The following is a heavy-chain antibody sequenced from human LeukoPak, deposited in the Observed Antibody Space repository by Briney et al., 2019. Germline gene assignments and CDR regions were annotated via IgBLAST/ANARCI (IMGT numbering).Heavy chain of an antibody. CDR1: GFTFSNAW. Sequence: PGGSLRLACAASGFTFSNAWMSWVRQAPGKGLEWVGRIKSKTDGGTTDYAAPVKGRFTISRDDSKNTLYLQMNSLKTEDTAVYYCTTDSALGAFDIWGQGTMVTVSS. CDR3: TTDSALGAFDI. J-gene: IGHJ3*02. D-gene: IGHD5-18*01. CDR2: IKSKTDGGTT. V-gene: IGHV3-15*01.